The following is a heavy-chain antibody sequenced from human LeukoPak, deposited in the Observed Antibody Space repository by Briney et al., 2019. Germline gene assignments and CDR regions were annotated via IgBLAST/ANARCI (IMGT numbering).Heavy chain of an antibody. Sequence: GGSLRLSCAASGFTFSSHGMHWVRQAPGKGLEWVAVISYDGSNKYYADSVKGRFTISRDNSKNTLYLQMNSPRAEDTAVYYCARDSGTKGAFDIWGQGTMVIVSS. CDR3: ARDSGTKGAFDI. CDR1: GFTFSSHG. V-gene: IGHV3-30*03. J-gene: IGHJ3*02. CDR2: ISYDGSNK.